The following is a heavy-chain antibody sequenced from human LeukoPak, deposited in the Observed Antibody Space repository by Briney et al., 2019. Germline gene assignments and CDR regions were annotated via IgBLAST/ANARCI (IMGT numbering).Heavy chain of an antibody. CDR2: IYYSGST. Sequence: SETLSLTCTVSGGSISNYYWSWIRQPPGKGLEWIGCIYYSGSTNYNPSLKSRVTISVDTSKNQFSLKLSSVTAADTAVYYFAKTKEAHNLQKRYYSYFMDVWGKGTTVTGSS. CDR3: AKTKEAHNLQKRYYSYFMDV. CDR1: GGSISNYY. V-gene: IGHV4-59*01. D-gene: IGHD1-1*01. J-gene: IGHJ6*03.